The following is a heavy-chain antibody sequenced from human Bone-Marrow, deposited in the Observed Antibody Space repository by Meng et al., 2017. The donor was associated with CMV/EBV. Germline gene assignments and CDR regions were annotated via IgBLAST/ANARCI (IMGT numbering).Heavy chain of an antibody. CDR1: GFTFSSYA. J-gene: IGHJ6*02. Sequence: ESLKISCAASGFTFSSYAMHWVRQAPGKGLEYVSTISSNGSSTYYADSVKGRFTISRDNSKNTLYLQMGSLRAEDMAVYYCARSYNFYSYYGLDVWGQGTTVTFSS. CDR3: ARSYNFYSYYGLDV. CDR2: ISSNGSST. D-gene: IGHD3-10*01. V-gene: IGHV3-64*02.